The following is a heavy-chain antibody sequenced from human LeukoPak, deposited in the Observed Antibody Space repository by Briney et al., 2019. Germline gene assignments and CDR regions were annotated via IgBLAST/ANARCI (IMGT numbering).Heavy chain of an antibody. V-gene: IGHV3-21*01. J-gene: IGHJ4*02. CDR3: ARVAGESRDY. D-gene: IGHD3-10*01. CDR2: IGSGSGFI. CDR1: GFTFSSYT. Sequence: PGGSLRLSCAASGFTFSSYTMNWVRQAPGKGLEWVSSIGSGSGFIFSADSVKGRFTISRDNTKNSLYLQMNSLRVEDTAVYYCARVAGESRDYWGQGTLVTVSS.